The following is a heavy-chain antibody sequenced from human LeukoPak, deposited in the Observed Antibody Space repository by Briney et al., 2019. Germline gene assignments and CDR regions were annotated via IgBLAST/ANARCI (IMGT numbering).Heavy chain of an antibody. Sequence: GASLRLSCAASGFTFSSYAMSWVRQAPGKGLECVSAISGSGGSTYYAASVKGRFTISRDNSKNTLYLQMNSLSAEDTAVYYCAKDPAVGGATGYFDYWGQGTLVTVSS. V-gene: IGHV3-23*01. D-gene: IGHD1-26*01. CDR2: ISGSGGST. J-gene: IGHJ4*02. CDR3: AKDPAVGGATGYFDY. CDR1: GFTFSSYA.